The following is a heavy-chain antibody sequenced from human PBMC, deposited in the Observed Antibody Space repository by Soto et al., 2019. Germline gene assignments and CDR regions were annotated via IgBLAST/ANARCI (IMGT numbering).Heavy chain of an antibody. CDR3: ARVGPTDDAALAI. V-gene: IGHV4-59*01. D-gene: IGHD1-1*01. CDR2: IAHSGST. Sequence: QVQLQESGPGLVKPSETLSLTCSVSGDSIRSYYWTWIRQPPGKGLEWVGNIAHSGSTNYNPSLKSRVTISADPSNNHFSLKLTSVTAADTAFYFCARVGPTDDAALAIWGQGTLVNVSS. J-gene: IGHJ3*02. CDR1: GDSIRSYY.